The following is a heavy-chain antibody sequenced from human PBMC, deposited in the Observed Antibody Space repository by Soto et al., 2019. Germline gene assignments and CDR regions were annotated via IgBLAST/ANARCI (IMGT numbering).Heavy chain of an antibody. CDR3: ARGPGGPDGPGDY. CDR2: INAGNGNT. J-gene: IGHJ4*02. Sequence: QVHLVQSGAEVKKPGASVKVSCKASGYTFTSYAMHWVRQAPGQRLEWMGWINAGNGNTKYSQKFQGRVTITRDTSASTAYMELSSLRSEDTAVYYGARGPGGPDGPGDYWGQGTLVTVSS. V-gene: IGHV1-3*01. CDR1: GYTFTSYA. D-gene: IGHD2-15*01.